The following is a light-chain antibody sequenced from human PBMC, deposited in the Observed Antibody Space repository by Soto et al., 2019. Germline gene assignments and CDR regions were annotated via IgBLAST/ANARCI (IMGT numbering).Light chain of an antibody. CDR1: SSDVGGYNY. J-gene: IGLJ2*01. CDR3: SSYISSSTLHVV. V-gene: IGLV2-14*01. Sequence: QSVLTQPASVSGSPGQSITISCSGTSSDVGGYNYVSWYQQHPRKAPKLMIYEVSNRPSGVSNRFSGSKSGNTASLTISGLQAEDEADYYCSSYISSSTLHVVFGEGTKLTVL. CDR2: EVS.